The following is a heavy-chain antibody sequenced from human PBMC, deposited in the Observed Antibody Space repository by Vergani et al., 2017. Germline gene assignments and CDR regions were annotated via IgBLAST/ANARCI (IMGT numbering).Heavy chain of an antibody. CDR3: AKEGRDCSSTSWYLGWFLEDYYGMDV. J-gene: IGHJ6*02. D-gene: IGHD2-2*01. Sequence: QVQLVESGGGVVQPGRSLRLSCADSGFTFSSYGMHWVRQAPGKGLEWVAVISYDGRNKYYADSVKGRFTISRDNSKNTRYLQMNSLRAEETAVYYCAKEGRDCSSTSWYLGWFLEDYYGMDVWGQGTTVTVSS. CDR1: GFTFSSYG. V-gene: IGHV3-30*18. CDR2: ISYDGRNK.